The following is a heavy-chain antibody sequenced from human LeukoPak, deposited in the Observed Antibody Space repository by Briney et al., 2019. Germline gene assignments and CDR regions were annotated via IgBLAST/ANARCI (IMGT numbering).Heavy chain of an antibody. D-gene: IGHD2-2*01. CDR3: AREETPHYRGVKRQPAAWGYYGMDV. J-gene: IGHJ6*02. Sequence: GGSLRLSCAAYGFTFSSYAMHWVRQAPGKGLEWVAVISYDGSNKYYADSVKGRFTISRDNSKNTLHLQMNSLRAEDTAVYYCAREETPHYRGVKRQPAAWGYYGMDVWGQGTTVTVSS. V-gene: IGHV3-30-3*01. CDR2: ISYDGSNK. CDR1: GFTFSSYA.